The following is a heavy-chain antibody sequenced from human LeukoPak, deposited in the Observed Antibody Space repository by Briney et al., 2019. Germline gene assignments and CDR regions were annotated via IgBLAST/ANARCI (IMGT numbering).Heavy chain of an antibody. CDR2: ISYDGSNK. CDR3: AQSFDN. CDR1: GFTFSSYA. V-gene: IGHV3-30-3*01. Sequence: GGSLRLSCAASGFTFSSYAMHWVRQAPGKGLEWVAVISYDGSNKYYADSVKGRFTISRDNSKNTLYLQMNSLRAEDTAVYYCAQSFDNWGQGTLVTVSS. J-gene: IGHJ4*02.